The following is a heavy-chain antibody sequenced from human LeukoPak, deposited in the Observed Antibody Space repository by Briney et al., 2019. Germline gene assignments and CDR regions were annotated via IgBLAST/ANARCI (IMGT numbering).Heavy chain of an antibody. V-gene: IGHV4-59*01. CDR3: ASERSGGSAGYFDY. Sequence: SETLSLTCTVSGGSISSYYWSWMRQPPGKGLEWIGYIYYSGSTNYNPSLKSRVTISVDTSKNQFSLKLSSVTAADTAVYYCASERSGGSAGYFDYWGQGTLVPVSS. J-gene: IGHJ4*02. CDR2: IYYSGST. D-gene: IGHD1-26*01. CDR1: GGSISSYY.